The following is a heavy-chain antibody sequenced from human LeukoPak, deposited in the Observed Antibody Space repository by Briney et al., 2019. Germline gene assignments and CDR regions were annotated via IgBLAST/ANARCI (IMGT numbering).Heavy chain of an antibody. D-gene: IGHD4-17*01. CDR1: GFTFSSYG. CDR2: ISSSSRTI. CDR3: TREAPTTVTTLDY. Sequence: PGGSLRLSCAASGFTFSSYGMHWVRQAPGKGLEWVSHISSSSRTIYYADPVKGRFTISRDNAKNSLYLQMNSLRAEDTAVYYCTREAPTTVTTLDYWGRGTLVTVSS. J-gene: IGHJ4*02. V-gene: IGHV3-48*01.